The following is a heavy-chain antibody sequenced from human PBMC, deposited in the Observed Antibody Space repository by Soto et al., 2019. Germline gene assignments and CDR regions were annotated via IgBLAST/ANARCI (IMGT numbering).Heavy chain of an antibody. Sequence: QVPLQQSGPGLVRPSQTLSLTCDISGDSVSSNSAAWSWLRQSPSRGLEWLGTTKYRSKWFYNYAISVQSRININPDTSKNQFSLHLNSVTPEDTAIYYCARDRVGSGPDFDFWGQGTLVTVSS. V-gene: IGHV6-1*01. J-gene: IGHJ4*02. CDR3: ARDRVGSGPDFDF. D-gene: IGHD3-3*01. CDR2: TKYRSKWFY. CDR1: GDSVSSNSAA.